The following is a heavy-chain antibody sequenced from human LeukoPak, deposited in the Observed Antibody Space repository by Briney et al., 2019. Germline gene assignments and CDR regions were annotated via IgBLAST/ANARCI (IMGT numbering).Heavy chain of an antibody. CDR1: GGTFSSYA. J-gene: IGHJ6*02. D-gene: IGHD4-23*01. V-gene: IGHV1-69*04. Sequence: SVTLSCKASGGTFSSYAISWVRQAHGQGHEWVGRIIPILGIANYAQKFQGRVTITADKSTSTAYMELSSLRSEDTAAGYCARARLPYGGNGYYYCGMDVLLRGATVTDS. CDR3: ARARLPYGGNGYYYCGMDV. CDR2: IIPILGIA.